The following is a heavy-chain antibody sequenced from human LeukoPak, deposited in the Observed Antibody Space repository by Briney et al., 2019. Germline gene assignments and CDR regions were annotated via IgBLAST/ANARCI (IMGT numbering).Heavy chain of an antibody. V-gene: IGHV3-30*01. CDR1: GFTFSSYA. J-gene: IGHJ4*02. CDR3: AREGSTYYDILTGYFHFDY. CDR2: ISYDGRNK. Sequence: GGSLRLSCAASGFTFSSYALHWVRQAPGKGLAWAAVISYDGRNKYYADSVKGRCNISRDNSKNKLYLQMNSLRAEDAAVYYCAREGSTYYDILTGYFHFDYWGQGALVTVSS. D-gene: IGHD3-9*01.